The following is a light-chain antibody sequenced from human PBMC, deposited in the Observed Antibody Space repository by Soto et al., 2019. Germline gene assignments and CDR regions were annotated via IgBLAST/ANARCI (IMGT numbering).Light chain of an antibody. CDR1: QSISYW. Sequence: DIQITQSPSTLSASVGDRVTITCRASQSISYWLAWYQQKPGKAPNLLIYDASSLESGVPSRFSGSGSGTEFTLTISSLQPDDFATYYCQQYNSYSFGQGTKVDIK. CDR3: QQYNSYS. J-gene: IGKJ1*01. CDR2: DAS. V-gene: IGKV1-5*01.